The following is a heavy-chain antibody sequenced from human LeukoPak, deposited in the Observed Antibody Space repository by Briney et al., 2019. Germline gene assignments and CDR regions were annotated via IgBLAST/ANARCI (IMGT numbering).Heavy chain of an antibody. CDR1: GFTFSSYS. J-gene: IGHJ6*02. CDR2: ISSSSSYI. CDR3: ARDGGIIRFGGQDV. D-gene: IGHD3-16*01. V-gene: IGHV3-21*01. Sequence: GGSLRLSCAASGFTFSSYSMNWVRQAPGKGLEWVSSISSSSSYIYYADSVKGRFTISRDNAKNSLYLQMNSLRAEDTAVYYCARDGGIIRFGGQDVWGQGTTVIVS.